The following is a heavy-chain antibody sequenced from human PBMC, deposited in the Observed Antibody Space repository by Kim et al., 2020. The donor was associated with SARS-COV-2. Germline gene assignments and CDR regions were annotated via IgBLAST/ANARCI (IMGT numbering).Heavy chain of an antibody. CDR3: ARDRGVVKPYYYYGMDV. CDR2: INAGNGNT. V-gene: IGHV1-3*01. CDR1: GYTFTSYA. D-gene: IGHD2-15*01. J-gene: IGHJ6*02. Sequence: ASVKVSCKASGYTFTSYAMHWVRQAPGQRLEWMGWINAGNGNTKYSQKFQGRVTITRDTSASTAYMELSSLRSEDTAVYYCARDRGVVKPYYYYGMDVWGQGTTVTVSS.